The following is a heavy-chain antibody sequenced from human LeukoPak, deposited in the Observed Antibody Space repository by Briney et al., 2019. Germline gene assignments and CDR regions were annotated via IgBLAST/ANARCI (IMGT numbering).Heavy chain of an antibody. CDR2: INHSGST. J-gene: IGHJ5*02. V-gene: IGHV4-4*02. CDR3: ARRFITMVRGHNWFDP. D-gene: IGHD3-10*01. CDR1: GGSISSNKW. Sequence: PSGTLSLTCAVSGGSISSNKWWSWVRQPPGKGLEWIGEINHSGSTNYKPSLKSRVTISVDTSKNQFSLKLSSVTAADTAVYYCARRFITMVRGHNWFDPWGQGTLVTVSS.